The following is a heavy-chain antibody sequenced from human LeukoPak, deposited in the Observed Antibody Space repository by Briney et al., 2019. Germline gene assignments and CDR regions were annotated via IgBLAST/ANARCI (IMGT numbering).Heavy chain of an antibody. Sequence: PSETLSLTCTVSGGSISSSSYYWGWIRQPPGKGLEWIGSIYYSGITYYNPSLKSRVTISVDTSKNQFSLKLSSVTAADTAVYYCASCPRGATAYWGQGTLVTVSS. J-gene: IGHJ4*02. D-gene: IGHD1-26*01. CDR1: GGSISSSSYY. CDR3: ASCPRGATAY. V-gene: IGHV4-39*01. CDR2: IYYSGIT.